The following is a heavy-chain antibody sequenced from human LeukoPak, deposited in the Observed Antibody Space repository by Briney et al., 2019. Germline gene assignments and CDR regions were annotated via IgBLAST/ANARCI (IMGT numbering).Heavy chain of an antibody. D-gene: IGHD2-2*01. J-gene: IGHJ4*02. CDR3: ARWYCSSHSCYYDY. CDR2: IYNTGTT. Sequence: PGGSLRLSCAASGLTVSSNFMSWVRQAPGKGLEWVSIIYNTGTTYYADSVTGRFTISRDNSQNTLYLQMDSLRAEDTALYYCARWYCSSHSCYYDYWGQGSLVTVSS. CDR1: GLTVSSNF. V-gene: IGHV3-53*01.